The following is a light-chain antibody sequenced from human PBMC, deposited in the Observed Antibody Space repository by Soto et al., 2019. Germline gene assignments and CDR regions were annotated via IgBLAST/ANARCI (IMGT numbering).Light chain of an antibody. CDR3: CSYTTSNTRQIV. CDR2: DVS. V-gene: IGLV2-14*01. J-gene: IGLJ1*01. Sequence: QSVLTQPASVSGSPGQSITISCTGTSSDVVGCNYVSWYQQHPGKAPKFMIYDVSNRPSGVSNRSSGSKSGNTASLTISGLQAEDEADYYCCSYTTSNTRQIVFGTGTKVTVL. CDR1: SSDVVGCNY.